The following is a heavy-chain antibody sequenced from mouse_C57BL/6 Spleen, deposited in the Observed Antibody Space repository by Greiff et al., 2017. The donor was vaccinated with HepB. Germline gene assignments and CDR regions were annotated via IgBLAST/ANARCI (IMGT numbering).Heavy chain of an antibody. CDR2: ISYSGST. D-gene: IGHD2-3*01. CDR3: ARGDGYYPFAY. CDR1: GYSITSGYD. J-gene: IGHJ3*01. V-gene: IGHV3-1*01. Sequence: EVKLLESGPGMVKPSQSLSLTCTVTGYSITSGYDWHWIRHFPGNKLEWMGYISYSGSTNYNPSLKSRISITHDTSKNHFFLKLNSVTTEDTATYYCARGDGYYPFAYWGQGTLVTVSA.